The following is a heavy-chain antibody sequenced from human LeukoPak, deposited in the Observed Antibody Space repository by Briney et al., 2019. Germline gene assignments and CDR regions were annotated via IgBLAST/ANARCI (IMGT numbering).Heavy chain of an antibody. CDR1: RGSVSSSTYY. D-gene: IGHD2-8*01. Sequence: SETLSLTCTVSRGSVSSSTYYWSWVRQPPGKGLEWIASIYYTGSTYYNPSLKSRVTISLDMSKNEFFLTMTSVTAADTAVYFCTAEKNGSPHYWGQGTQVTVSS. CDR2: IYYTGST. V-gene: IGHV4-39*07. J-gene: IGHJ4*02. CDR3: TAEKNGSPHY.